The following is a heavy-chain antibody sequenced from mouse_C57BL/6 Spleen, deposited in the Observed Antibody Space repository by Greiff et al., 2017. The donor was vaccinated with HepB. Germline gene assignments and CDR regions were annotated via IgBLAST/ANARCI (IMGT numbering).Heavy chain of an antibody. CDR1: GYAFSSSW. CDR2: IYPGDGDT. CDR3: ARGPFENYFDY. V-gene: IGHV1-82*01. J-gene: IGHJ2*01. Sequence: QVQLKESGPELVKPGASVKISCKASGYAFSSSWMNWVKQRPGKGLEWIGRIYPGDGDTNYNGKFKGKATLTADKSSSTAYMQLSSLTSEDSAVYFCARGPFENYFDYWGQGTTLTVSS.